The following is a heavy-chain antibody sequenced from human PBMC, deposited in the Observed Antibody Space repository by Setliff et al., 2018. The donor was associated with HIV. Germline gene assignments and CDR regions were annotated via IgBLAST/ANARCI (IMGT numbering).Heavy chain of an antibody. V-gene: IGHV1-69*13. CDR3: ASHLKLAATSTFDY. CDR2: ILGTP. D-gene: IGHD6-13*01. J-gene: IGHJ4*02. Sequence: SVKVSCKASGGSISISVISWMRQAPGQGLEWMGGILGTPKYAQKFQGRVAITADESTSTAYMELSNLRSEDTAVYYCASHLKLAATSTFDYWGQGTLVTVS. CDR1: GGSISISV.